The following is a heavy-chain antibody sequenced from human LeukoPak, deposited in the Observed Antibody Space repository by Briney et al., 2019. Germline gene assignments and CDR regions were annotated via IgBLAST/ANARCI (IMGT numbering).Heavy chain of an antibody. CDR3: ARHYDYVWESYRYPYYFDY. CDR2: IYTSGST. Sequence: SETLSLTCTVSGGSISSYYWSWIRQPPGKGLEWIGYIYTSGSTNYNPSLKSRVTISVDTSKNQFSLKLSSVTAADTAVYYCARHYDYVWESYRYPYYFDYWGQGTLVTVSS. D-gene: IGHD3-16*02. V-gene: IGHV4-4*09. CDR1: GGSISSYY. J-gene: IGHJ4*02.